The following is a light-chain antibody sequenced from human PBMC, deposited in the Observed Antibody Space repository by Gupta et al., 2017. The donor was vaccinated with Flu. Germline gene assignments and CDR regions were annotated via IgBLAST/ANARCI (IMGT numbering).Light chain of an antibody. CDR1: QPIDIW. CDR2: RAS. CDR3: QNYRTSSGGT. J-gene: IGKJ1*01. V-gene: IGKV1-5*03. Sequence: DIQLTQSPSSLSASVGDSVTITCRASQPIDIWLAWYQQRPGDAPRLLIYRASTLQGGVPSRFSGGGSETEFTLTINSLQPDDFATYYCQNYRTSSGGTFGRGTKVEI.